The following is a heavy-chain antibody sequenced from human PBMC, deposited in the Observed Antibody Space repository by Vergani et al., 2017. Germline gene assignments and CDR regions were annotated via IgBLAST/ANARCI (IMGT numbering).Heavy chain of an antibody. CDR3: ARGNSLGSY. Sequence: MVQSGAEAKKPGASVKVSCKASGYTFSSYWMHWVRQAPGKGLEWVAAIKEDGSEKQYVDSVKGRFTISRDNTKKSLYLQMNSLRGEDTAVYYCARGNSLGSYWGQGTLVTVSS. J-gene: IGHJ4*02. CDR2: IKEDGSEK. V-gene: IGHV3-7*01. CDR1: GYTFSSYW. D-gene: IGHD1-7*01.